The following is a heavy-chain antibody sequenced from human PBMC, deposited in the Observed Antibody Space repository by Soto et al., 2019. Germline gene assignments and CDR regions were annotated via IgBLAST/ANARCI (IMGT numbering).Heavy chain of an antibody. CDR2: ISAYNGNT. Sequence: ASVKVSCKASGYTFTSYGISWVRQAPGQGLEWMGGISAYNGNTNYAQKLQGRVTMTTDTSTSTAYMELRSLRSDDTAVYYCARRVKLANWFDPWGQGTLVTVSS. J-gene: IGHJ5*02. CDR1: GYTFTSYG. D-gene: IGHD2-21*01. CDR3: ARRVKLANWFDP. V-gene: IGHV1-18*01.